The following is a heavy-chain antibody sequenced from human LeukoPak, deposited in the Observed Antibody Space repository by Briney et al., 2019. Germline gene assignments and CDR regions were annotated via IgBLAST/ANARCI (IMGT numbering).Heavy chain of an antibody. D-gene: IGHD3-22*01. CDR2: ISYDGSNK. V-gene: IGHV3-30*18. J-gene: IGHJ4*02. Sequence: PGRSLRLSCAASGFTFSSYGMHWVRQAPGKGLEGGAVISYDGSNKYYADSVKGRFTISRDKSKNTLYLQMKSLRAEDTAVYYCVKGSSYYDSSGYYFGLGYYWGQGTLVTVSS. CDR1: GFTFSSYG. CDR3: VKGSSYYDSSGYYFGLGYY.